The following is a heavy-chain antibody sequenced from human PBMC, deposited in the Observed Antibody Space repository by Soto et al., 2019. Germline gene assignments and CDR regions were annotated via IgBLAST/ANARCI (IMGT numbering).Heavy chain of an antibody. CDR3: TTEILLWFGEPLDWFDP. CDR2: IKSKTDGGTT. J-gene: IGHJ5*02. Sequence: GGSLRLSCAASGFTFSNAWMSWVRQAPGKGLEWVGRIKSKTDGGTTDYAAPVKGRFTISRDDSKNTLYLQMNSLKTEDTAVYYCTTEILLWFGEPLDWFDPWGQGTLVTVSS. CDR1: GFTFSNAW. D-gene: IGHD3-10*01. V-gene: IGHV3-15*01.